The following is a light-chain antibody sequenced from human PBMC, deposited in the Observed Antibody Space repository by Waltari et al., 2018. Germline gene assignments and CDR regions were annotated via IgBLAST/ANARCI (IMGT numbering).Light chain of an antibody. J-gene: IGKJ4*01. CDR2: DAF. CDR3: QQRSNWPLT. CDR1: QSVSSY. Sequence: EIVLTQSPATLSLSPGERATLSCRASQSVSSYLAWYQQKPGQAPRLLIYDAFNRATDIPARFSGSGSGTDFTLTISSLEPEDFAVYYCQQRSNWPLTFGGGTKVEIK. V-gene: IGKV3-11*01.